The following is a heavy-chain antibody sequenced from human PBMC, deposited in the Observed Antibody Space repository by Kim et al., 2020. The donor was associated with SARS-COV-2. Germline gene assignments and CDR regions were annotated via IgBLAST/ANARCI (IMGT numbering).Heavy chain of an antibody. Sequence: GGSLRLSCAASGFTLSSFWMSWVRQAPGKGLEWVANIKQDGSEKYYVDSVEGRFTISRDNAKNSLYLEMSSLRAEDTAVYYCARVRGSKHFDCWGQGTLVTVSS. CDR1: GFTLSSFW. D-gene: IGHD3-10*01. V-gene: IGHV3-7*01. J-gene: IGHJ4*02. CDR2: IKQDGSEK. CDR3: ARVRGSKHFDC.